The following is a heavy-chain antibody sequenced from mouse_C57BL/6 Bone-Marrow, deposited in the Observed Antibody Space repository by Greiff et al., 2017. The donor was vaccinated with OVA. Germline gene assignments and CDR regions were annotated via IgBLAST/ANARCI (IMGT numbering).Heavy chain of an antibody. CDR3: ARSPPYAMDY. Sequence: EVQLVESGGGLVQPGGSLSLSCAASGFTFTDYYMSWVRQPPGKALEWLGFIRNKANGYTTEYSASVKGRFTISRDNSQSILYLQMNALRAEDSATYYCARSPPYAMDYWGQGTSVTVSS. V-gene: IGHV7-3*01. J-gene: IGHJ4*01. CDR2: IRNKANGYTT. CDR1: GFTFTDYY.